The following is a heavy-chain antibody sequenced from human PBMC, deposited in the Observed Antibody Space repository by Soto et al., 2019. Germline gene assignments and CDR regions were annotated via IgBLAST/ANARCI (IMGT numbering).Heavy chain of an antibody. CDR2: ISYDGSDK. Sequence: QVQLVESGGGVVQPGRSLRLSCAASGFTFSSYGMHWVREAPGKGLEWVAVISYDGSDKYYADSVKGRFTISRDNSNKTLYLQMDSLRAEDTAVYYCEKGVVEATTYFQHWGQGTLVPVSS. V-gene: IGHV3-30*18. CDR3: EKGVVEATTYFQH. D-gene: IGHD2-15*01. CDR1: GFTFSSYG. J-gene: IGHJ1*01.